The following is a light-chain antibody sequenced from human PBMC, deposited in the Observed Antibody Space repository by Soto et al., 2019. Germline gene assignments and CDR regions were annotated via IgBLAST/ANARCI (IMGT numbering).Light chain of an antibody. CDR1: QSVSNN. J-gene: IGKJ5*01. CDR3: QQYNNWPPEIT. Sequence: EIVMTQSPATLSVSPGERATLSCRASQSVSNNLAWYQQKPGQAPRLLIYGASTRATGIPARFSGSGSGTEFALTISSLQSEDFAVYYCQQYNNWPPEITFGQGTRLEI. CDR2: GAS. V-gene: IGKV3-15*01.